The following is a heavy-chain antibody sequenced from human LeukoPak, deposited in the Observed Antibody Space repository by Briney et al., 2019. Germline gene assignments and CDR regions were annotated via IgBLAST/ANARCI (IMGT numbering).Heavy chain of an antibody. CDR2: INTNTGNP. CDR1: GYTFTSYA. V-gene: IGHV7-4-1*02. J-gene: IGHJ5*02. CDR3: ARGFCSSTSCHNWFDP. D-gene: IGHD2-2*01. Sequence: ASVKVSCKASGYTFTSYAMNWVRQAPGQGREWMGWINTNTGNPTYAQGFTGRFVFSLDTSVSTAYLQISSLKAEDTAVYYCARGFCSSTSCHNWFDPWGQGTLVTVSS.